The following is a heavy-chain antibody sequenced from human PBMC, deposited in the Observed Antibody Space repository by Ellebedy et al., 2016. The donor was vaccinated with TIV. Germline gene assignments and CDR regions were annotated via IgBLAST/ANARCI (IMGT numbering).Heavy chain of an antibody. D-gene: IGHD2-15*01. CDR1: GFTFSSYA. J-gene: IGHJ4*02. V-gene: IGHV3-30-3*01. Sequence: GGSLRLXXAASGFTFSSYAMHWVRQAPGKGPEWVAVISYDGSNKYYADSVKGRFTISRDNSKNTLYLQMNSLRAEDTAVYYCARDGAYCSGGSCYSGGRDYWGQGTLVTVSS. CDR3: ARDGAYCSGGSCYSGGRDY. CDR2: ISYDGSNK.